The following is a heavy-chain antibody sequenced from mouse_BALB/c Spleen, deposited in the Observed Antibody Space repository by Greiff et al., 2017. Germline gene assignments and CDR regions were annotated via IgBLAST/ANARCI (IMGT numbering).Heavy chain of an antibody. V-gene: IGHV5-9-4*01. Sequence: EVQGVESGGGLVKPGGSLKLSCAASGFTFSSYPMSWVRQSPEKRLEWVAEISSGGSYTYYPDTVTGRFTISRDNAKNTLYLEMSSLRSEDTAMYYCARYYYGSSLDYWGQGTTLTVSS. CDR1: GFTFSSYP. J-gene: IGHJ2*01. D-gene: IGHD1-1*01. CDR3: ARYYYGSSLDY. CDR2: ISSGGSYT.